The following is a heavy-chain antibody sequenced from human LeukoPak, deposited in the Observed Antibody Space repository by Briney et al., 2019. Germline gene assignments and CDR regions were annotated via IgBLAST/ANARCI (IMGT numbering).Heavy chain of an antibody. D-gene: IGHD6-19*01. J-gene: IGHJ5*02. CDR1: GGSFSGYY. CDR3: ARSAGYSSA. Sequence: SETLSLTCAVYGGSFSGYYWSWIRQPPGKGLEWIGEINHSGSANYNSSLKSRVPLSIDTSKNQFSLILSSVTAADTAVYYCARSAGYSSAWGQGTRVTVSS. CDR2: INHSGSA. V-gene: IGHV4-34*01.